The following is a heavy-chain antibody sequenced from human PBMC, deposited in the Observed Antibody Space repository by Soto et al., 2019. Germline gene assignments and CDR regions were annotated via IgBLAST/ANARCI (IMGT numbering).Heavy chain of an antibody. V-gene: IGHV3-74*01. CDR2: INSDGSST. D-gene: IGHD1-7*01. Sequence: GGSLRLSCAASGFTFSSYWMHWVRQAPGKGLVWVSRINSDGSSTSYADSVKGRFTISRDNAKNTLYLQMNSLRAEDTAVYYCAREGYNWNYDPHFNYGMDVWGQGTTVTVSS. J-gene: IGHJ6*02. CDR3: AREGYNWNYDPHFNYGMDV. CDR1: GFTFSSYW.